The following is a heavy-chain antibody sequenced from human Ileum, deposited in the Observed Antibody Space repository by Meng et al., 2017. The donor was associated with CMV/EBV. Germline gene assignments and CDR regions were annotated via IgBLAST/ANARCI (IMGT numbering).Heavy chain of an antibody. CDR3: ARADSYVSDS. CDR2: FHHSGSS. V-gene: IGHV4-4*02. CDR1: GDSISSNNW. Sequence: LTCAVSGDSISSNNWWWWVRQPPGKGLEWIGEFHHSGSSNYNPSFKSRVTISADKSKNHFSLHLTSVAAADTAVYYCARADSYVSDSWGQGTLVTVSS. D-gene: IGHD3-10*02. J-gene: IGHJ5*01.